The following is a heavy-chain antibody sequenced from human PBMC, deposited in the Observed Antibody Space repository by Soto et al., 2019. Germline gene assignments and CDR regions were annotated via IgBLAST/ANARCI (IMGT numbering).Heavy chain of an antibody. CDR3: IREEEGGHFDF. V-gene: IGHV1-46*03. Sequence: ASVKVSCKASGDTLTSYYIHWVRQAPGQGPEWMGIIYPSAGNTNYAQRFQGRVTMIRDTSTSTVYMDLSSLTSEDTAVYYCIREEEGGHFDFWGQGTVVTVSS. CDR2: IYPSAGNT. J-gene: IGHJ4*02. CDR1: GDTLTSYY. D-gene: IGHD6-25*01.